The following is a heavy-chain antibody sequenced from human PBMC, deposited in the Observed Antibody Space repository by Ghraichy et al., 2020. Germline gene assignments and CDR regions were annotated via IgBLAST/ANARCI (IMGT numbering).Heavy chain of an antibody. CDR2: TKNKANSYTT. D-gene: IGHD1-7*01. Sequence: AGSLRLSCAASGFTFSDHYIDWVRQAPGKGLEWVGRTKNKANSYTTEYAASVEGRFTISRDDSKNALFLQLNNLKTEDTAVYYCTSIRTTDDYWGQGTLVTVSS. V-gene: IGHV3-72*01. CDR1: GFTFSDHY. J-gene: IGHJ4*02. CDR3: TSIRTTDDY.